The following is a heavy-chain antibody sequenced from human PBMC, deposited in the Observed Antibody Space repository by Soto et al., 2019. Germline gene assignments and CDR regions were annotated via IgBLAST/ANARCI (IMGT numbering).Heavy chain of an antibody. V-gene: IGHV1-69*13. J-gene: IGHJ6*02. CDR1: GGTFSSYA. Sequence: SVKVSCKASGGTFSSYAISWVRQAPGQGLEWMGGIIPIFGTANYAQKFQGRVTITADESTSTAYMELSSLRSEDTAVYYCARVTEAVAGTGYYYYGMDVWGQGTTVTVSS. CDR3: ARVTEAVAGTGYYYYGMDV. D-gene: IGHD6-19*01. CDR2: IIPIFGTA.